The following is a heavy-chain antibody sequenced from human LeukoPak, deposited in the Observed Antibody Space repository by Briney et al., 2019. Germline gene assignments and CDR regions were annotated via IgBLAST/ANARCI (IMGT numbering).Heavy chain of an antibody. V-gene: IGHV4-34*01. CDR1: AFTFSSYG. Sequence: GSLRLSCAASAFTFSSYGMHWVRQAPGKGLEWIGEINHSGSTNYNPSLKSRVTISVDTSKNQFSLKLSSVTAADTAVYYCARATTVTPYYGSGYNWFDPWGQGTLVTVSS. CDR2: INHSGST. CDR3: ARATTVTPYYGSGYNWFDP. D-gene: IGHD3-10*01. J-gene: IGHJ5*02.